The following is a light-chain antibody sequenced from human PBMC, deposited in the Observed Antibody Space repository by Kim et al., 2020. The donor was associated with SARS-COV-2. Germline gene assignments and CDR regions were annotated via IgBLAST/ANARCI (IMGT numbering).Light chain of an antibody. CDR2: KSS. Sequence: DAQMTQSPSTLSASLGDRVTITCRASQSIDSWLAWYQQKPGKAPKLLIYKSSTLESGVPSRFSGSGSGTEFTLTISSLQPDDFATYYCQQYATYWTFGQGTKVDIK. CDR1: QSIDSW. V-gene: IGKV1-5*03. CDR3: QQYATYWT. J-gene: IGKJ1*01.